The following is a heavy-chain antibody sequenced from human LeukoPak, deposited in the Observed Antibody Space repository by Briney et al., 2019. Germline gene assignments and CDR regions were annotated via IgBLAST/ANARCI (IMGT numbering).Heavy chain of an antibody. CDR3: AKDLGDYGSGSYYNYYYYYMDV. J-gene: IGHJ6*03. CDR2: ISGSGGST. V-gene: IGHV3-23*01. CDR1: GFTFSSYA. Sequence: GGSLRLSCAASGFTFSSYAMSWVRQAPGKGLEWVSAISGSGGSTYYADSVKGRFTISRDNSKNTLYLQMNSLRAEDTAVYYCAKDLGDYGSGSYYNYYYYYMDVWGKGTTGTVSS. D-gene: IGHD3-10*01.